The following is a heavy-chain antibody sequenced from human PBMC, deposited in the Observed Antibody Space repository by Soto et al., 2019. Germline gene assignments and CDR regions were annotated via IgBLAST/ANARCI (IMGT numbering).Heavy chain of an antibody. J-gene: IGHJ4*02. CDR1: GFTFSSYA. Sequence: GGSLRLSCAASGFTFSSYAMHWVRQAPGKGLEWVAVISYDGSNKYYADSVKGRFTISRDNSKNTLYLQMNSLRAEDTAVYYCARDSARVVDYWGQGTLVTVSS. D-gene: IGHD2-15*01. V-gene: IGHV3-30-3*01. CDR3: ARDSARVVDY. CDR2: ISYDGSNK.